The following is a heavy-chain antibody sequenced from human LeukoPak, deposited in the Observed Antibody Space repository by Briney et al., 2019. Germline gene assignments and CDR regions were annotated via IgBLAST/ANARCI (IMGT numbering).Heavy chain of an antibody. J-gene: IGHJ5*01. CDR2: ISWNSGSI. V-gene: IGHV3-9*01. D-gene: IGHD3-22*01. CDR3: AKGDDSSGFYDS. CDR1: GFTFDDYA. Sequence: GGSLRLSCAASGFTFDDYAMHWVRHAPGKGLEWVSGISWNSGSIGYADSVKGRFTISRDNAKNSLYLQMNSLRTEDTAFYYCAKGDDSSGFYDSWGQGTLVTVSS.